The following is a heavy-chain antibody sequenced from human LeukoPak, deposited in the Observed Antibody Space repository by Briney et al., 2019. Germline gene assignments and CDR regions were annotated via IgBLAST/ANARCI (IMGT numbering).Heavy chain of an antibody. CDR2: ISDDGNSD. Sequence: GGSLRLSCAASGFTFSNYAMLWVRQPPGKGPEWVAVISDDGNSDHYADSVKGRFTFSRDNSKNTLSLQMNSLRGEDTAVYYCARAQLSGYNYGYRDYYYYMDVWGKGTTVTVSS. CDR1: GFTFSNYA. D-gene: IGHD5-18*01. CDR3: ARAQLSGYNYGYRDYYYYMDV. V-gene: IGHV3-30-3*01. J-gene: IGHJ6*03.